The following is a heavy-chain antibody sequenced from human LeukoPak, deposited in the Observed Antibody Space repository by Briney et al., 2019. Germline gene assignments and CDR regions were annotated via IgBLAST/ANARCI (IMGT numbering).Heavy chain of an antibody. J-gene: IGHJ2*01. V-gene: IGHV3-21*01. D-gene: IGHD3-22*01. CDR3: ARDVGGDSTGFWYFDL. Sequence: GGSLRLSCAASGFGFGSYGMNWVRQAPGKGLEWVSSISRNGDYIDYAASLKGRFIISRDNANKSLSLEMNSLRVEDTALYFSARDVGGDSTGFWYFDLWGRGTLVTVSS. CDR1: GFGFGSYG. CDR2: ISRNGDYI.